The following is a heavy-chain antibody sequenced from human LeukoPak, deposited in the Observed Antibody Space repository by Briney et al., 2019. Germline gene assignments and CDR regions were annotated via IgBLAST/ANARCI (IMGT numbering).Heavy chain of an antibody. V-gene: IGHV3-74*01. Sequence: PGGSLRLSCAASEFTFSRHWMHWVRQAPGEGLVWVSYINSDGSSTTYADYAKGRFTISRDNARNTLYLQMNSLRVEDTAVYYCARDGSLPDYWGQGTLVTVSS. CDR2: INSDGSST. CDR3: ARDGSLPDY. CDR1: EFTFSRHW. J-gene: IGHJ4*02.